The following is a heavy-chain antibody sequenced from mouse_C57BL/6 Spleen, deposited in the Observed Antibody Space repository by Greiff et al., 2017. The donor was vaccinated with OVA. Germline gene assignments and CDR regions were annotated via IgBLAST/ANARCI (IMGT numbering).Heavy chain of an antibody. Sequence: VQLKQSGAELVRPGASVKLSCTASGFNIKDDYMHWVKQRPEQGLEWIGWIDPENGDTEYASKFQGKATITADTSSNTAYLQLSSLTSEDTAVYYCTRASTNFDVWGTGTTVTVSS. CDR2: IDPENGDT. CDR1: GFNIKDDY. J-gene: IGHJ1*03. CDR3: TRASTNFDV. D-gene: IGHD2-10*02. V-gene: IGHV14-4*01.